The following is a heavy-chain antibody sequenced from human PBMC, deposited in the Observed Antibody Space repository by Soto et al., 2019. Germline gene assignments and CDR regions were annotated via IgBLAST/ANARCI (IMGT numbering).Heavy chain of an antibody. D-gene: IGHD1-26*01. J-gene: IGHJ4*02. CDR3: AKDSDIVGAPGPDY. Sequence: GSLRLSCAASGFTFDDYTMHWVRQAPGKGLEWVSLISWDGGSTYYADSVKGRFTISRDNSKNSLYLQMNSLRTEDTALYYCAKDSDIVGAPGPDYWGLGTLVTVSS. CDR1: GFTFDDYT. V-gene: IGHV3-43*01. CDR2: ISWDGGST.